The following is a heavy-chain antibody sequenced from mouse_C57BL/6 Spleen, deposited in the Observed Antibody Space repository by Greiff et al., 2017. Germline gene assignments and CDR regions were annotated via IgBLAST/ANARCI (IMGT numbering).Heavy chain of an antibody. Sequence: EVKLVESGPGLVKPSQSLSLTCSVTGYSITSGYYWNWIRQFPGNKLEWMGYISYDGSNNYNPSLKNRISITRDPSKNQFFLKLNSVTTEDTATYYCAREDYGYDAWFADWGQGTLVTVSA. CDR2: ISYDGSN. CDR1: GYSITSGYY. CDR3: AREDYGYDAWFAD. D-gene: IGHD2-2*01. J-gene: IGHJ3*01. V-gene: IGHV3-6*01.